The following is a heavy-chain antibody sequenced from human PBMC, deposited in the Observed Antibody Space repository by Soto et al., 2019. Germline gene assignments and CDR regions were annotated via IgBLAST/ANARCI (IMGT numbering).Heavy chain of an antibody. Sequence: EVRLLEAGGGLKQPGGSLRLSCAASGFTFKESAMNWVRQAPGKGLEWVASISDTGASTWYAESVRGRLSISRDNSKNTLDPQMNSLRGEDTAVYYWAKGRGSGWAWYFDNWGQGTLVSVSS. D-gene: IGHD6-19*01. V-gene: IGHV3-23*01. CDR2: ISDTGAST. CDR3: AKGRGSGWAWYFDN. CDR1: GFTFKESA. J-gene: IGHJ4*02.